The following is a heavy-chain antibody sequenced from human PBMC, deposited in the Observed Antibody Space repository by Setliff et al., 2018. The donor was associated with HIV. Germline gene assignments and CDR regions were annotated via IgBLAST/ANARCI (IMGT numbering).Heavy chain of an antibody. Sequence: GGSLRLPCTASGFAFSDNWIHWVRQVPGKGLVWVSHISPDATIAGSGDSVKGRFTMSRDNAKNTAYLHMYRLTVDDTGVYYCATDYNRGAFWHLWGQGTQVTVSS. CDR1: GFAFSDNW. D-gene: IGHD3-10*01. CDR2: ISPDATIA. V-gene: IGHV3-74*01. J-gene: IGHJ4*02. CDR3: ATDYNRGAFWHL.